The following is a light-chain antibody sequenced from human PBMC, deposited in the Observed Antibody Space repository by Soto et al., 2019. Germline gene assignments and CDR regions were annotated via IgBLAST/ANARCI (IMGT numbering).Light chain of an antibody. CDR1: QTLSSD. CDR2: GAS. V-gene: IGKV3-15*01. Sequence: EIVLTQSPATLSVSPGETATLSCRASQTLSSDLVWYQQKPGQAPRLLVYGASARASGVPARVSGSGSGTEFTLTISGLQSEDFAIYYCQQYKSWPRTFGQGTKVEIK. CDR3: QQYKSWPRT. J-gene: IGKJ1*01.